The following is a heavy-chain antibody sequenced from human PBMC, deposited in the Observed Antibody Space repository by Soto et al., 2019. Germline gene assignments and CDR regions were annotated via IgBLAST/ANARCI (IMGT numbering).Heavy chain of an antibody. CDR1: GFTFSSYG. CDR3: ARGDSSGWYYGRAYYYYGMDV. Sequence: VGSLRLSCAASGFTFSSYGMHWVRQAPGKGLEWVAVIWYDGSNKYYADSVKGRFTISRDNSKNTLYLQMNSLRAEDTAVYYCARGDSSGWYYGRAYYYYGMDVWGQGTTVTVSS. J-gene: IGHJ6*02. V-gene: IGHV3-33*01. CDR2: IWYDGSNK. D-gene: IGHD6-19*01.